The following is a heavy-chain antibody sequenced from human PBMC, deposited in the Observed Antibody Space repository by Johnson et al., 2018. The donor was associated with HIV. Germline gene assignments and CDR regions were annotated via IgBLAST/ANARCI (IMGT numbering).Heavy chain of an antibody. D-gene: IGHD6-6*01. Sequence: VQLVESGGGLVQPGRSLRLSCAASGFTFDDYAMHWVRHAPGQGLEWVSGISWNSGSIGYADSVKGRFTISRDNAKNSLYLQMNSLRAEDTAVYYCARDRIRSSHAFDIWGQGTMVTVSS. CDR1: GFTFDDYA. J-gene: IGHJ3*02. CDR3: ARDRIRSSHAFDI. V-gene: IGHV3-9*01. CDR2: ISWNSGSI.